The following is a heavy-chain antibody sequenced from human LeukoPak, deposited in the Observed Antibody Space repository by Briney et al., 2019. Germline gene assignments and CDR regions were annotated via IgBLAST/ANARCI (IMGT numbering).Heavy chain of an antibody. CDR1: GFTFTKYW. D-gene: IGHD2-2*01. J-gene: IGHJ4*02. CDR2: IKQDGSDK. CDR3: AKDGSSSRLGISVPDS. Sequence: GDSLRLSCAASGFTFTKYWMTWVRQAPGKGLEWVGNIKQDGSDKNYMDSVKGRFTISRDNTKDSVYLQMSSLRAEDTAVYYCAKDGSSSRLGISVPDSWGQGTLVTVSS. V-gene: IGHV3-7*03.